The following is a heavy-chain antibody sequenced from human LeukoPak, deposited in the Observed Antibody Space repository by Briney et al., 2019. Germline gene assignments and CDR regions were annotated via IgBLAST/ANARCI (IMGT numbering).Heavy chain of an antibody. J-gene: IGHJ6*03. CDR2: IYHSGNT. CDR1: GYSISSGYY. Sequence: LETLSLTCTVSGYSISSGYYWGWIRQPPGKGLEWIGSIYHSGNTYYNPSLKSRVTISVDTSKNQFSLKLSSVTAADTAVYYCARAPKGCSSTSCYGGHMDVWGKGTTVTVSS. D-gene: IGHD2-2*01. V-gene: IGHV4-38-2*02. CDR3: ARAPKGCSSTSCYGGHMDV.